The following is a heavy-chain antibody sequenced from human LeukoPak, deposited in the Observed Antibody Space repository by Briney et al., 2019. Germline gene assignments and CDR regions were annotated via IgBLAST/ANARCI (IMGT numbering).Heavy chain of an antibody. CDR2: IIPIFGTA. Sequence: VASVKVSCKASGGTFSSYAISWVRQAPGQGLEWMGGIIPIFGTANYAQKFQGRVTITADKSTSTAYMELSSLRSEDTAVYYCASPSGTASFFDYWGQGTLVTVS. V-gene: IGHV1-69*06. CDR3: ASPSGTASFFDY. D-gene: IGHD6-13*01. J-gene: IGHJ4*02. CDR1: GGTFSSYA.